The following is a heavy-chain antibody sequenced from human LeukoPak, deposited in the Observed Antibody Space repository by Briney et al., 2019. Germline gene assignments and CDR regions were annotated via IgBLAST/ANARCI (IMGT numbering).Heavy chain of an antibody. V-gene: IGHV4-59*01. CDR1: GGSISSYY. CDR3: ARLGSGSYSIDY. D-gene: IGHD1-26*01. Sequence: SETLSLTCTVSGGSISSYYWSWIRQPPGKGLEWIGNIYYSGSTNYNPSLKSRVTISVDTSKNQFSLRLSSVTAADTAVYYCARLGSGSYSIDYWGQGTLVTVSS. J-gene: IGHJ4*02. CDR2: IYYSGST.